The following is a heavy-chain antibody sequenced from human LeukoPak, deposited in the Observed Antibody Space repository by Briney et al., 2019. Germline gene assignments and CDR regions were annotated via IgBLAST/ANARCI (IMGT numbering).Heavy chain of an antibody. D-gene: IGHD3-16*01. Sequence: ASVKVSRKASGYTFTSYYMHWVRQAPGQGLEWMGIINPSGGSTSYAQKFQGRVTMTRDTSTSTVYMELSSLRSEDTAVYCCARATPSWFGGEIYYFDYWGQGTLVTVSS. J-gene: IGHJ4*02. CDR3: ARATPSWFGGEIYYFDY. V-gene: IGHV1-46*01. CDR1: GYTFTSYY. CDR2: INPSGGST.